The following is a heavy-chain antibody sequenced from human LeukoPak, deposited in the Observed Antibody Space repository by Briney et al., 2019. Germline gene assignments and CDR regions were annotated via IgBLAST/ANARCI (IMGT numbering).Heavy chain of an antibody. J-gene: IGHJ5*01. CDR1: GGSVGSGSSH. CDR3: ARLGGSGWFDS. CDR2: IYYSGNT. V-gene: IGHV4-61*01. D-gene: IGHD6-19*01. Sequence: PSETLSLTCTVSGGSVGSGSSHWVWIRQPPGRGLEWIGYIYYSGNTNYNPSLESRVTISLDTSKNQFSLRLNSVTAADTAAYYCARLGGSGWFDSWGRGTLVTVSS.